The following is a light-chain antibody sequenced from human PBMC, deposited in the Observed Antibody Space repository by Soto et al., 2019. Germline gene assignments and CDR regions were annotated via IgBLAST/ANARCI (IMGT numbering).Light chain of an antibody. J-gene: IGKJ1*01. Sequence: EIVLAQSPGTLSLSPGERATLLCRASQSVTNSFLAWYQQKPGQAPRLLIYGASRRATGIPDRFTGSGSGTDFTLTISRLEPEDFAVYYCQQYVSSPWAFGQGTKVEI. CDR3: QQYVSSPWA. CDR2: GAS. V-gene: IGKV3-20*01. CDR1: QSVTNSF.